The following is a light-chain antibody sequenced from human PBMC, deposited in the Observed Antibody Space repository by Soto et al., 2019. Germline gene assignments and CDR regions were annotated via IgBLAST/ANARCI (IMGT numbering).Light chain of an antibody. CDR1: GNDVGGYTF. CDR3: CSYTATTTYV. Sequence: QSALTQPPSVSGSPGQSISISCTGTGNDVGGYTFVSWYQQHPDKVPKLVIFDVNRRPSGVSDRFSGSKSVNAASLTISGLQAEDEADYYCCSYTATTTYVFGTGTKVTVL. V-gene: IGLV2-14*03. J-gene: IGLJ1*01. CDR2: DVN.